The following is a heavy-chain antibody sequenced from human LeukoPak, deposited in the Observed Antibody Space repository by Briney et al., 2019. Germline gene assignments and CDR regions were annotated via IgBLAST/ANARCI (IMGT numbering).Heavy chain of an antibody. V-gene: IGHV3-21*01. J-gene: IGHJ4*02. CDR3: ARESSSGYSGYDPVAFDY. Sequence: GGSLRLSCAASGFTFSSYSMNWVRPAPGKGLEWVSSISSSSSYIYYADSVRGRFTISRDNAKNSLYLQMNSLRAEDTAVYYCARESSSGYSGYDPVAFDYWGQGTLVTVSS. D-gene: IGHD5-12*01. CDR1: GFTFSSYS. CDR2: ISSSSSYI.